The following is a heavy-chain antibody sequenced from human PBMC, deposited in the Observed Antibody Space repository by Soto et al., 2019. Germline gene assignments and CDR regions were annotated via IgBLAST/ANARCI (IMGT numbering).Heavy chain of an antibody. V-gene: IGHV3-23*01. D-gene: IGHD4-17*01. CDR1: GFTFSSYA. J-gene: IGHJ3*02. Sequence: GGSLRLSCAASGFTFSSYAMTWVRQAPGKGLEWVSAISGSGGSTYYADSVKGRFTISRDNSKNTLHLQVNSLRSEDTAVYYCAKGLYGDYAGGAFDIWGQGTMVTVSS. CDR3: AKGLYGDYAGGAFDI. CDR2: ISGSGGST.